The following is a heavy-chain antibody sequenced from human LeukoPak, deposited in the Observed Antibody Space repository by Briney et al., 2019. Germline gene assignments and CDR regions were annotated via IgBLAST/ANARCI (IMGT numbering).Heavy chain of an antibody. CDR1: GFTFDDYG. D-gene: IGHD5-18*01. J-gene: IGHJ4*02. CDR2: INWNGGST. Sequence: PGGSLRLSCAASGFTFDDYGMSWVRQAPGKGLEWVSGINWNGGSTGYADSVKGRFTISRDNSKNTLYLQMNSLRAEDTAVYYCAKARYSYDHYYFDYWGQGTLVTVSS. V-gene: IGHV3-20*04. CDR3: AKARYSYDHYYFDY.